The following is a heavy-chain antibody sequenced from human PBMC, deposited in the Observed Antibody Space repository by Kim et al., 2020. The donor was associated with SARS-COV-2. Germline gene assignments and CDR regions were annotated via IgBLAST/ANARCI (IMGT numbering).Heavy chain of an antibody. CDR3: ARANYDILTVYYIEY. D-gene: IGHD3-9*01. Sequence: PSPQDRVTTSVDTSKNHFSLKLSSVTAADTAVYYCARANYDILTVYYIEYWGQGTLVTVSS. J-gene: IGHJ4*02. V-gene: IGHV4-31*02.